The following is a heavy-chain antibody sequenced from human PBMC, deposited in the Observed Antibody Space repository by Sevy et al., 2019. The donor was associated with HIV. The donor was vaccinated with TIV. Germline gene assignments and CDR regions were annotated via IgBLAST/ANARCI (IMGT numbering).Heavy chain of an antibody. J-gene: IGHJ2*01. D-gene: IGHD3-22*01. V-gene: IGHV3-11*01. Sequence: GGSLRLSCAASGFTFSDYYMSWIRQAPGKGLEWVSYISTSGSTISYADSVKGRFTISRDNAKNSLYLQMNSLRAEDTAVYDCARERNYYDSSGSYWYFDLWGRGTLVTVSS. CDR3: ARERNYYDSSGSYWYFDL. CDR2: ISTSGSTI. CDR1: GFTFSDYY.